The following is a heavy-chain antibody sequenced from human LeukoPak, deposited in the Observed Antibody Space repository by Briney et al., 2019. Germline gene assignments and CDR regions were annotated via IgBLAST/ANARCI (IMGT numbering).Heavy chain of an antibody. CDR1: GYTFTDYY. V-gene: IGHV1-2*02. CDR3: ARDYYDTSGYYNLPSVDY. CDR2: FNPSSGDT. Sequence: ASVKVSCKASGYTFTDYYMHWVRQAPGQGLEWMGWFNPSSGDTKYSQRFQGRITMTRDTSISTAYMELRRLRSDDTAVYFCARDYYDTSGYYNLPSVDYWGQGTLITVSS. J-gene: IGHJ4*02. D-gene: IGHD3-22*01.